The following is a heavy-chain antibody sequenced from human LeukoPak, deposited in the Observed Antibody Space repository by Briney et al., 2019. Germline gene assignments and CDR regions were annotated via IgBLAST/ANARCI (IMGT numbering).Heavy chain of an antibody. CDR1: GGSFSGYY. V-gene: IGHV4-34*01. J-gene: IGHJ4*02. D-gene: IGHD5-24*01. CDR2: INHSGST. Sequence: SETLSLTCAVYGGSFSGYYWSWIRQPPGNGLEWIGEINHSGSTNYNPSLKSRVTISVDTSKNQFSLKLSSVTAADTAVYYCARLNGYNGKADYWGQGTLVTVSS. CDR3: ARLNGYNGKADY.